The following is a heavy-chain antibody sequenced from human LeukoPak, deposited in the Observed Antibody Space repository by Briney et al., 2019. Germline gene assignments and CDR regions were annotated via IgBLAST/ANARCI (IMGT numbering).Heavy chain of an antibody. CDR1: GGSNSSYY. D-gene: IGHD3-22*01. CDR2: IYYTGST. J-gene: IGHJ4*02. CDR3: ARGHYYDSRSPWDY. Sequence: PSETLSLTCTVSGGSNSSYYWSWIRQPPGKGLEWIGYIYYTGSTNYNPSLKSRVTISVDTSKNQFSLNLSSVTAADTAVYYCARGHYYDSRSPWDYWGQGTLVTVSS. V-gene: IGHV4-59*01.